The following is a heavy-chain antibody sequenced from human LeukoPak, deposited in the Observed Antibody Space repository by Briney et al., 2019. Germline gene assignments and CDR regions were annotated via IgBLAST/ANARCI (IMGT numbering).Heavy chain of an antibody. D-gene: IGHD3-10*01. Sequence: WASVILSCKASGYTFTTYGISWVRQAPGQGLEWMAWINAYNGNTNYAQKLQGRVTMTTDTSTSTASMELRSLRSDDTAVYYCARGQELGLGRYYFDYWGQGTLVTVSS. CDR3: ARGQELGLGRYYFDY. CDR2: INAYNGNT. V-gene: IGHV1-18*01. CDR1: GYTFTTYG. J-gene: IGHJ4*02.